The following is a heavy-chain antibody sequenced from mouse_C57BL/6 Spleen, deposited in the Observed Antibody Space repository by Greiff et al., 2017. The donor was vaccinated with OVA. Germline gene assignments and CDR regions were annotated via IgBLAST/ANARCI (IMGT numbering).Heavy chain of an antibody. Sequence: EVKLVESGGGLVQPGGSLKLSCAASGFTFSDYYMYWVRQTPEKRLEWVAYISNGGGSTYYPDTVKGRFTISRDNAKNTLYLQMSRLKSEDTAMYYCARHQDYGYVRAWFAYWGQGTLVTVSA. J-gene: IGHJ3*01. D-gene: IGHD2-2*01. CDR1: GFTFSDYY. V-gene: IGHV5-12*01. CDR2: ISNGGGST. CDR3: ARHQDYGYVRAWFAY.